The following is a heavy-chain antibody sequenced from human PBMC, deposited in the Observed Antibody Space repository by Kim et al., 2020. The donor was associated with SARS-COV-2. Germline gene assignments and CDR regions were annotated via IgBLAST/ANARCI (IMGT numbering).Heavy chain of an antibody. CDR2: IKSDGSVT. CDR1: GFPFSSYW. Sequence: GGSLRRSCAASGFPFSSYWMHWVRQAPGKGLMWVSRIKSDGSVTTYADSVKGRFTISRDNAKNTLYLHMNSLRAEDTAMYYCARVLSYYDSSGYIYWGQGTLVTVSS. D-gene: IGHD3-22*01. J-gene: IGHJ4*02. CDR3: ARVLSYYDSSGYIY. V-gene: IGHV3-74*01.